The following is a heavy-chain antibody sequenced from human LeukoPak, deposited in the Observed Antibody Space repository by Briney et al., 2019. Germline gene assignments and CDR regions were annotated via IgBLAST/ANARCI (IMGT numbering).Heavy chain of an antibody. CDR2: IRYDGTNE. CDR1: GFTFSGYG. V-gene: IGHV3-30*02. J-gene: IGHJ4*01. D-gene: IGHD3-22*01. Sequence: GGSLRLSCAASGFTFSGYGMHWVRQAPGKGLEWVAFIRYDGTNENYADSVKGRFTISRDNSKKTLYLQMNSLRGDERAVYYSASVRGGHYFPAGDYWGHGTLVTVSS. CDR3: ASVRGGHYFPAGDY.